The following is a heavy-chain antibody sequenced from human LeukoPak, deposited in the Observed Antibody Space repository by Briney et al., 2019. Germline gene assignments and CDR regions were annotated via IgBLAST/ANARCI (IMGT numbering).Heavy chain of an antibody. CDR3: ARLSSGRPHEYHQH. V-gene: IGHV4-59*11. CDR2: VYSNGAT. D-gene: IGHD3-22*01. CDR1: GGSMSNHY. Sequence: SETLSLTCTVSGGSMSNHYWSWVRQPPGNGLDWNAYVYSNGATNYNPSLKSRATISLDTSKNQFSLKLTSVTAADTAVYFCARLSSGRPHEYHQHWGQGTLVSVSS. J-gene: IGHJ1*01.